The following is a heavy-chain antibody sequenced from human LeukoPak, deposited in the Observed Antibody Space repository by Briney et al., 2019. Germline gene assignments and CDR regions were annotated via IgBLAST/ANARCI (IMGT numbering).Heavy chain of an antibody. V-gene: IGHV3-53*04. D-gene: IGHD6-19*01. CDR1: GLTVNSNY. Sequence: PGGSLRLSCVASGLTVNSNYMSWVRQAPGKGLEWVSVIYSAGNTYYADSVKGRFTISRHNSENTLYLQMNSLRVEDTAVYYCARGGTPGYSSGRIDYWGQGTLVTVSS. CDR2: IYSAGNT. J-gene: IGHJ4*02. CDR3: ARGGTPGYSSGRIDY.